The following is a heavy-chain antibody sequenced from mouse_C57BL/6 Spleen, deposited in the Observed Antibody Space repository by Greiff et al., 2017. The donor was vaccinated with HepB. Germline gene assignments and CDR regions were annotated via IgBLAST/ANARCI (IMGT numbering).Heavy chain of an antibody. CDR3: ARSGSNYGAGFAY. D-gene: IGHD2-5*01. Sequence: VQLQQSGAELVRPGASVKVSCKASGYAFTNYLIEWVKQRPGQGLEWIGVINPGSGGTNYNEKFKGKATLTADKSSSTAYMQLSSLTSEDSAVYFCARSGSNYGAGFAYWGQGTLVTVSA. CDR2: INPGSGGT. V-gene: IGHV1-54*01. J-gene: IGHJ3*01. CDR1: GYAFTNYL.